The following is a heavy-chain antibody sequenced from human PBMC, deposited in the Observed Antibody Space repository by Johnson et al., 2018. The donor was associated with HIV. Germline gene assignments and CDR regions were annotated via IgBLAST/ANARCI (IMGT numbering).Heavy chain of an antibody. J-gene: IGHJ3*01. Sequence: VQLVESGGGVVPPGRSLRLSCAASGFTFSSYGLHWVRQAPGKGLEWVAVISYDGSNKYYADSVKGRFTISRDNSKNTLYLQMNSLRAEDTAVYYCARKQWLEIPSDGLDVWGQGTMVTVSS. CDR1: GFTFSSYG. V-gene: IGHV3-30*03. CDR3: ARKQWLEIPSDGLDV. CDR2: ISYDGSNK. D-gene: IGHD6-19*01.